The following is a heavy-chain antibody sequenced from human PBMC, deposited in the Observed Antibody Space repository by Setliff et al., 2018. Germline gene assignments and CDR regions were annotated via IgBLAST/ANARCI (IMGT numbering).Heavy chain of an antibody. Sequence: ASVKFSCKASGYSFSDYGISWLRQAPGQGLEWMGWISAYNGNTKYAQKLQGRVTMATDISTSTAYMELRSLRSDDTAVYYCARAGQLDYFQHWGQGTLVTVSS. CDR1: GYSFSDYG. V-gene: IGHV1-18*01. J-gene: IGHJ1*01. D-gene: IGHD6-13*01. CDR3: ARAGQLDYFQH. CDR2: ISAYNGNT.